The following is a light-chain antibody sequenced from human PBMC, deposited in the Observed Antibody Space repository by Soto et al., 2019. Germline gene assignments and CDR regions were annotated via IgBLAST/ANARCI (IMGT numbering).Light chain of an antibody. V-gene: IGKV1-5*03. CDR2: KAS. J-gene: IGKJ1*01. CDR3: QQYNSYPWT. CDR1: PSISSW. Sequence: DIQMTQSPSTLSASVGDRVTITCRASPSISSWLAWYQQKPGKAPKLLIYKASSLESGVPSRFSGSGSGTEFTLTISSLQPDDFAAYYYQQYNSYPWTFGQGTKVEIK.